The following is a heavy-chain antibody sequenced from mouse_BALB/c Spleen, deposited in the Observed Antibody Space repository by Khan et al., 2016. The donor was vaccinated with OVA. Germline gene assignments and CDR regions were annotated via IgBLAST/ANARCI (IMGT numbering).Heavy chain of an antibody. D-gene: IGHD6-1*01. J-gene: IGHJ1*01. CDR2: INTYTGAP. CDR3: ARSASYWFFDV. V-gene: IGHV9-3-1*01. CDR1: GYTFTNYG. Sequence: QIQLVQSGPELKKPGETVKISCKASGYTFTNYGMNWVKQAPGKGLKWMGWINTYTGAPTYADDFKGRFAFSLDTSANTAYLQINNLKNEDTATYFCARSASYWFFDVWGAGTTVTVSS.